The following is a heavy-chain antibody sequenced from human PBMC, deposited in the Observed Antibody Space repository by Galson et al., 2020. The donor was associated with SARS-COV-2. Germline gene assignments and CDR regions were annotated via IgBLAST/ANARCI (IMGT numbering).Heavy chain of an antibody. D-gene: IGHD6-19*01. CDR1: GFTFSSYA. Sequence: TGGPLRLSCVAPGFTFSSYAMAWFRQAPGKGLEWVSALNGSAANAYYANSVKGRFAISRDNSKNTVYLQMKSLRVEDTAVYYCAYTAGTVAGEYFQQWGQGTLVTVSS. CDR3: AYTAGTVAGEYFQQ. CDR2: LNGSAANA. V-gene: IGHV3-23*01. J-gene: IGHJ1*01.